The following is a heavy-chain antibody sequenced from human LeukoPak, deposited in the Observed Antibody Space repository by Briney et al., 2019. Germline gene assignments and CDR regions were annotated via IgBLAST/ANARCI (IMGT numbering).Heavy chain of an antibody. D-gene: IGHD5-24*01. CDR3: ARGGSNDAFDI. CDR1: GFTFSSYS. Sequence: SGGSLRLSCAASGFTFSSYSMNWVRQAPGKGLEWVSYISSSSSTIYYADSVKGRFTISRDNAKNSLYLQMNSLRAEDTAVYYCARGGSNDAFDIWGQGTMVTVSS. J-gene: IGHJ3*02. V-gene: IGHV3-48*01. CDR2: ISSSSSTI.